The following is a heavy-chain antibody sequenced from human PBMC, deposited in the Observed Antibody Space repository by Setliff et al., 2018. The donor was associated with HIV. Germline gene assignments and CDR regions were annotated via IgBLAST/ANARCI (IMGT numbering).Heavy chain of an antibody. V-gene: IGHV3-9*01. Sequence: PGGSLRLSCAASGFTFDDYAMHWGRQSPGKGPEWVAGITWNSATIAYADSVQGRFTISRDNDRHYVYLQMTSLRPEDTALYYCAKDVYVAKYYYGSSGYSGSYYFDYWGQGTLVTVSS. CDR3: AKDVYVAKYYYGSSGYSGSYYFDY. CDR2: ITWNSATI. CDR1: GFTFDDYA. D-gene: IGHD3-22*01. J-gene: IGHJ4*02.